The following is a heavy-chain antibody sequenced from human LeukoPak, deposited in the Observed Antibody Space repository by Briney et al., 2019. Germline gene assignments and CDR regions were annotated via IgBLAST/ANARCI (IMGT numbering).Heavy chain of an antibody. CDR3: ARVSSSSSNLDY. CDR1: GLTFSSNE. CDR2: ISSSGSTI. Sequence: PGGSLRLSCAASGLTFSSNEMNWVRQAPGKGLEWVSYISSSGSTIYYADSVEGRFTISRDKAKNSLYLQMNSLRADDTAVYYCARVSSSSSNLDYWGQGTLVTVSS. J-gene: IGHJ4*02. V-gene: IGHV3-48*03. D-gene: IGHD6-6*01.